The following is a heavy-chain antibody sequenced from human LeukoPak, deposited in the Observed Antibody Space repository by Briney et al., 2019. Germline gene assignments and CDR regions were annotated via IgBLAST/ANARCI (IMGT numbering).Heavy chain of an antibody. V-gene: IGHV3-23*01. CDR1: GFSFGSYP. CDR2: ISVTGGVT. J-gene: IGHJ4*02. D-gene: IGHD6-6*01. CDR3: ARDSSHYLGSSDY. Sequence: PGGSLRLSCVVSGFSFGSYPMSWVRQAPGKGLEWVSVISVTGGVTHYADSMKGRFTISRDNIKNTLNLQMNSLRAEDTAIYYCARDSSHYLGSSDYWGQGTLVTVSS.